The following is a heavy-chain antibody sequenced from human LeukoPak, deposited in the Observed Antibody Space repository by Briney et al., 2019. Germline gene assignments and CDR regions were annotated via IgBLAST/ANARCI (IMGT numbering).Heavy chain of an antibody. J-gene: IGHJ4*02. CDR2: IHTSGST. V-gene: IGHV4-4*07. Sequence: SETLSLTCTVSGGSISSYYWSWIRQPAGKGLEWIGRIHTSGSTNYNSSLKSRVTMSVDTSKNQFSLKLSSVTAADTAVYYCARDYYYYNSGSPLFDYWGQGTLVTVSS. CDR3: ARDYYYYNSGSPLFDY. D-gene: IGHD3-10*01. CDR1: GGSISSYY.